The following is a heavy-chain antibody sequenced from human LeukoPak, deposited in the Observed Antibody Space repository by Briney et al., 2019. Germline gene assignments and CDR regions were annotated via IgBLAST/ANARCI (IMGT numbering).Heavy chain of an antibody. CDR1: GYTFTSYD. V-gene: IGHV1-8*01. D-gene: IGHD1-26*01. J-gene: IGHJ4*02. CDR3: ARGRGSYSHFDY. CDR2: MNPNSGNT. Sequence: ASVKVSCKASGYTFTSYDINWERQATGQGLEWMGWMNPNSGNTGYAQKFQGRVTMTRNTSISTAYMELSSLRSEDTAVYYCARGRGSYSHFDYWGQGTLVTVSS.